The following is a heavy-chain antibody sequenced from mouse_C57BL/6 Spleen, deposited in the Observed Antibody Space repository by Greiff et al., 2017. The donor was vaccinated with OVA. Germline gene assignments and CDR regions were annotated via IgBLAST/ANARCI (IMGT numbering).Heavy chain of an antibody. V-gene: IGHV7-3*01. J-gene: IGHJ2*01. Sequence: EVMLVESGGGLVQPGGSLSLSCAASGFTFTDYYMSWVRQPPGKALEWLGFIRNKANGYTTEYSASVKGRFTISRDNSQSILYLQMNALRAEDSATYYCASLNYYSNSYFDDWGQGTTLTVSS. CDR2: IRNKANGYTT. D-gene: IGHD2-5*01. CDR1: GFTFTDYY. CDR3: ASLNYYSNSYFDD.